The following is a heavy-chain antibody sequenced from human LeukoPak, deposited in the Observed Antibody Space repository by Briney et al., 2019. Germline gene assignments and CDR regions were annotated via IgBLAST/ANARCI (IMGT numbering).Heavy chain of an antibody. Sequence: GRSLRLSCAASGFTFSSYAMHWVRQAPGKGLEWVAVISYDGSNKYYADSVKGRFTISRDNSKNTLYLQMNSLRAEGTAVYYCARAPLIVVVPAATYFDYWGQGTLVTVSS. CDR2: ISYDGSNK. V-gene: IGHV3-30-3*01. J-gene: IGHJ4*02. D-gene: IGHD2-2*01. CDR1: GFTFSSYA. CDR3: ARAPLIVVVPAATYFDY.